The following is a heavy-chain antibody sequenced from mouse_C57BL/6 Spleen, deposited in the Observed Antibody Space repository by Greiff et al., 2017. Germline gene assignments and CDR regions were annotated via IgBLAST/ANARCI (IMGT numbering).Heavy chain of an antibody. CDR1: GYTFTGYW. CDR3: ARGSTMVTTMRYYFDY. D-gene: IGHD2-1*01. Sequence: VQLQQSGAELMKPGASVKLSCKATGYTFTGYWIEWVKQRPGHGLEWIGEILPGSGSTNYNEKFKGKATFTADTSSNTAYMQLSSLTTEDSAIYYCARGSTMVTTMRYYFDYWGQGTTLTVSS. V-gene: IGHV1-9*01. CDR2: ILPGSGST. J-gene: IGHJ2*01.